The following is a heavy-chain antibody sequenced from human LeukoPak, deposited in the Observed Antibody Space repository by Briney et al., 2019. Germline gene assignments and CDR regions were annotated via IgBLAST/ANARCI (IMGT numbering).Heavy chain of an antibody. CDR2: ISSSGSTM. D-gene: IGHD2-2*02. V-gene: IGHV3-11*01. J-gene: IGHJ4*02. CDR1: GFTFSDYY. Sequence: GGSLRLSCAASGFTFSDYYMSWIRQAPGKGLEWVSYISSSGSTMYYADSVKGRFTISRDNAKNSLYLQMNSLRAEDTAVYYCARAGEDIVVVPAAILDYWGQGTLVTVSS. CDR3: ARAGEDIVVVPAAILDY.